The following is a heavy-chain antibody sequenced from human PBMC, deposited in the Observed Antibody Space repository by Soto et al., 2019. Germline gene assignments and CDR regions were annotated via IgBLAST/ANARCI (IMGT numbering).Heavy chain of an antibody. CDR2: IYPGDSDT. D-gene: IGHD4-17*01. CDR3: TRRATTPDY. Sequence: XXSLKISCKGSGYSFTSYWIVWVRQMPGKGLEWMGIIYPGDSDTRYSPSFQGQVTISADKSISTAYLQWSSLKASDTAIYYCTRRATTPDYWGQGTLVTVSS. V-gene: IGHV5-51*01. CDR1: GYSFTSYW. J-gene: IGHJ4*02.